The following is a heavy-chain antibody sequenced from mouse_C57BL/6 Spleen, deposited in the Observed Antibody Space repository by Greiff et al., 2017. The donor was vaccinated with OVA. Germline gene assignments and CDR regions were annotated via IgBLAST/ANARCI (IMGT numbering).Heavy chain of an antibody. J-gene: IGHJ3*01. V-gene: IGHV1-55*01. CDR1: GYTFTSYW. D-gene: IGHD2-4*01. CDR2: IYPGSGST. CDR3: ARAIYYDYDTPFAY. Sequence: QVQLQQSGAELVKPGASVKMSCKASGYTFTSYWITWVKQRPGQGLEWIGDIYPGSGSTNYNEKFKSKATLTVDTSSSTAYMQLSSLTSEDSAVYYCARAIYYDYDTPFAYWGQGTLVTVSA.